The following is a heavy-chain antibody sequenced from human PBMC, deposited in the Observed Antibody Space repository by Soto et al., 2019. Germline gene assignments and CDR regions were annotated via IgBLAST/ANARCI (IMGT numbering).Heavy chain of an antibody. CDR2: IYYSGST. CDR3: ARRKIVLTNGGESTFYGMDV. J-gene: IGHJ6*02. Sequence: QLQLQESGPGLVKPSETLSLTCTVSGGSISSSSYYWGWIRQPPGKGLEWIGSIYYSGSTYYNPSLKSRVTISVDTSKNQFSLKLSSVTAADTAVYYCARRKIVLTNGGESTFYGMDVWGQGTTVTVSS. D-gene: IGHD3-16*01. CDR1: GGSISSSSYY. V-gene: IGHV4-39*01.